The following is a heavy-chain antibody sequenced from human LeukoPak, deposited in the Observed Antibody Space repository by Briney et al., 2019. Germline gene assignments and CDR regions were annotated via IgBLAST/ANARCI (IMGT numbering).Heavy chain of an antibody. Sequence: PGGSLRLSCAASGFTFSSYAMTWVRQAPGKGLEWVSSIYNTDSKTYYADSVKGRFTISRDDSKNTLYLQMNNLRGEDTALYYCARRRSGSVCFWDYWGQGTPVTVSS. CDR3: ARRRSGSVCFWDY. J-gene: IGHJ4*02. CDR1: GFTFSSYA. D-gene: IGHD2-21*02. CDR2: IYNTDSKT. V-gene: IGHV3-23*05.